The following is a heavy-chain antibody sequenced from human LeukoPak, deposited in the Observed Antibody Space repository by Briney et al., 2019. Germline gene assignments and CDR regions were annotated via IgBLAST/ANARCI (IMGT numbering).Heavy chain of an antibody. Sequence: PSETLSLTCTVSGGYISSSSYYWGWIRQPPGKGLEWIGSIYYSGSTYYNPSLKSRVTISVDTSKNQFSLKLSSVTAADTAVYYCARGYCSGGTCSENHYHYFGMDVWGQGTTVTVSS. CDR1: GGYISSSSYY. CDR3: ARGYCSGGTCSENHYHYFGMDV. J-gene: IGHJ6*02. V-gene: IGHV4-39*07. CDR2: IYYSGST. D-gene: IGHD2-15*01.